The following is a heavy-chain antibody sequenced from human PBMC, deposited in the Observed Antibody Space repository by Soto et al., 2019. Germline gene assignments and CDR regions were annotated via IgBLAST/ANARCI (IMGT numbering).Heavy chain of an antibody. CDR1: GGTFSSYA. D-gene: IGHD5-12*01. V-gene: IGHV1-69*12. CDR3: ASSPIVATIAKYYFGMDV. Sequence: QVQLVQSGAEVKKPGSSVKVSCTASGGTFSSYAISWVRQAPGQGLEWMGGIIPIFGTADYAQKFQGRVTITANESTSTAYMDLSGLRSEGMAVYSCASSPIVATIAKYYFGMDVWGQGTTFTVAS. CDR2: IIPIFGTA. J-gene: IGHJ6*02.